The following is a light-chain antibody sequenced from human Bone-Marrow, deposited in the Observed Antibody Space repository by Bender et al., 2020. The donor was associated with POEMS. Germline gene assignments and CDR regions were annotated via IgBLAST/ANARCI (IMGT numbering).Light chain of an antibody. CDR3: SSYAGSSPWV. Sequence: QSALTQPASLSGSPGQSITISCTGTSSDVGCYNLVSWYQQHPGKAPKLIIYEVNKRPSGISNRFSASKFGNTASLTISGLQAEDEADYHCSSYAGSSPWVFGGGTKLTVL. CDR2: EVN. V-gene: IGLV2-14*02. CDR1: SSDVGCYNL. J-gene: IGLJ3*02.